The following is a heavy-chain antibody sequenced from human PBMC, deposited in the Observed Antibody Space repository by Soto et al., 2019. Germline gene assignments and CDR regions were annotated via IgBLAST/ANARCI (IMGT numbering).Heavy chain of an antibody. Sequence: QVQLVQSGAEVKKPGASVRVSCKATGYTLTNYGFSWVRQAPGQRLEWMGWISGFNDNTIYAQRLQRGXXMTADTTTSTAXXXLXXLRSDDTAVYYCARAPLGICSGGTCHRNRGEWLDPWAQGTLVTVSS. CDR1: GYTLTNYG. CDR2: ISGFNDNT. D-gene: IGHD2-15*01. CDR3: ARAPLGICSGGTCHRNRGEWLDP. V-gene: IGHV1-18*01. J-gene: IGHJ5*02.